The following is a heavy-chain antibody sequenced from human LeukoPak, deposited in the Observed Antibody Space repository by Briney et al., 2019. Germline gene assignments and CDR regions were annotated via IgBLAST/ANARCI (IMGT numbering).Heavy chain of an antibody. CDR1: GFTFSRYG. Sequence: GPLRLSCAASGFTFSRYGMHWVRQAPGKGLEWVAVIWNDGNPKYYADSVKGRFTISRDNSNNMLFLQMNGLGPEDTAVYYCARGVVFAAAVFRFDPWGQGTLVTVSS. CDR2: IWNDGNPK. CDR3: ARGVVFAAAVFRFDP. D-gene: IGHD6-13*01. V-gene: IGHV3-33*08. J-gene: IGHJ5*02.